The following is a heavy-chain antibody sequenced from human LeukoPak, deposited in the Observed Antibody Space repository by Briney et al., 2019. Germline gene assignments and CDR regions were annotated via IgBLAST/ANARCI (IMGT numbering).Heavy chain of an antibody. V-gene: IGHV3-23*01. CDR1: GFTFSSYA. CDR2: ISDSGGYT. J-gene: IGHJ4*02. CDR3: AKDTSIGKYCTNGVCSPFDY. Sequence: GGSLRLSCAGSGFTFSSYAMSWVRQAPGQGLERGSVISDSGGYTSYADSVRGRFTISRDNSRNTLYLQMISPRPEDTAVYYCAKDTSIGKYCTNGVCSPFDYWGQGTLVTVSS. D-gene: IGHD2-8*01.